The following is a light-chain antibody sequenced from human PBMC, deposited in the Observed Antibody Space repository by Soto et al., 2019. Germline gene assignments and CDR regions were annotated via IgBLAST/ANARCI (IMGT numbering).Light chain of an antibody. CDR2: GES. Sequence: IVMTRSPATLSVSPGERATLSCRASQSISSNLAWYQQKPGQAPRLLIYGESTRATGIPARFSGSGSGTEFTLTISSLQSEDFAVYYCQQYNNWPPWTFGQGTKVEIK. CDR1: QSISSN. J-gene: IGKJ1*01. CDR3: QQYNNWPPWT. V-gene: IGKV3D-15*01.